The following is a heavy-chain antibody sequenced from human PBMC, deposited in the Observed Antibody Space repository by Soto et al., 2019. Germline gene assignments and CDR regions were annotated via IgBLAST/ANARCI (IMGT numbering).Heavy chain of an antibody. CDR3: ARASKVLWFGELLSIDY. V-gene: IGHV3-48*01. Sequence: GGSLRLSCAASGFPFSSYSRNWVRQPPGKGLEWVSYISSSSSTIYYADSVKGRFTISRDNAKNSLYLQMNSLRAEDTAVYYCARASKVLWFGELLSIDYWGQGTLVTVSS. D-gene: IGHD3-10*01. CDR1: GFPFSSYS. J-gene: IGHJ4*02. CDR2: ISSSSSTI.